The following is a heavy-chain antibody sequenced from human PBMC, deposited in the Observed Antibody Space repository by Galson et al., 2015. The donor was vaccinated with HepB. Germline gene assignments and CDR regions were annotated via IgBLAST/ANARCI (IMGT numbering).Heavy chain of an antibody. CDR1: GFTFSSYA. V-gene: IGHV3-30-3*01. Sequence: LRLSCAASGFTFSSYAMHWVRQAPGKGLEWVAVISYDGSNKYYADSVKGRFTISRDNSKNTLYLQMNSLRAEDTAVYYCARDRTMIVLEYYFDYWGQGTLVTVSS. CDR2: ISYDGSNK. D-gene: IGHD3-22*01. J-gene: IGHJ4*02. CDR3: ARDRTMIVLEYYFDY.